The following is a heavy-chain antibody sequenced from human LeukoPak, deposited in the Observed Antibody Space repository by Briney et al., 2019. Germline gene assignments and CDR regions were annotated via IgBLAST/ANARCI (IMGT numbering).Heavy chain of an antibody. J-gene: IGHJ6*02. CDR1: GFTFSGSA. CDR3: TTVRGYYYYGMDV. Sequence: GGSLKLSCAASGFTFSGSAMHWVRQASGKGLEWVGRIRRKANSYATAYAASVKGRFTISRDDSKNTAYLQINSLKTEDTTVYYCTTVRGYYYYGMDVWGQGTTVTVSS. CDR2: IRRKANSYAT. V-gene: IGHV3-73*01. D-gene: IGHD6-19*01.